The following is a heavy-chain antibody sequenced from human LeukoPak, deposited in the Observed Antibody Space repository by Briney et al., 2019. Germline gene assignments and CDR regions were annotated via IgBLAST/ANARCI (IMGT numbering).Heavy chain of an antibody. CDR1: GGTFNNYA. V-gene: IGHV1-69*13. Sequence: GASVKVSCKASGGTFNNYAINWVRQAPGQGLEWMGGIIPIFGSSNYAQKFQGRVTITEDESTTTAYMELSSLRSEDTAVYSCARVTHTELSTWFDPWGQGTLVTVSS. D-gene: IGHD5-18*01. CDR3: ARVTHTELSTWFDP. J-gene: IGHJ5*02. CDR2: IIPIFGSS.